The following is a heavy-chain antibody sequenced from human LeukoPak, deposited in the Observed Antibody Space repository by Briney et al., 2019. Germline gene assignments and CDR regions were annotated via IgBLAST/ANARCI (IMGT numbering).Heavy chain of an antibody. CDR2: ISSSGSTI. CDR3: ARGPYSSGWYGLDFDY. V-gene: IGHV3-48*03. CDR1: GFTLSSYE. J-gene: IGHJ4*02. D-gene: IGHD6-19*01. Sequence: PGGSLRLSCAASGFTLSSYEMNWVRQAPGKGLEWVSYISSSGSTIYYADSVKGRFTISRDNAKNSLYLQMNSLRAEDTAVYYCARGPYSSGWYGLDFDYWGQGTLVTVSS.